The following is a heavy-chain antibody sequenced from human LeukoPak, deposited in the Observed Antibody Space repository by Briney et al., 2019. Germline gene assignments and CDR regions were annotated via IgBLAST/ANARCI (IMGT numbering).Heavy chain of an antibody. J-gene: IGHJ4*02. Sequence: LSLTCAVYGGSFSGYYWSWIRQPPGKGLEWVSGISWNSGSIGYADSVKGRFTISRDNAKNSLYLQMNSLRAEDTALYYCAKDKLAAAGTELDYWGQGTLVTVSS. V-gene: IGHV3-9*01. CDR3: AKDKLAAAGTELDY. CDR2: ISWNSGSI. CDR1: GGSFSGYY. D-gene: IGHD6-13*01.